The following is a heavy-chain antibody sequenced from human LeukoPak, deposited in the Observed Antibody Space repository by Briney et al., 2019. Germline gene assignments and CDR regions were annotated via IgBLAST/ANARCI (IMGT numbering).Heavy chain of an antibody. J-gene: IGHJ4*02. Sequence: ASVKVSCKASGYTFTDYYMHWVRQAPGQGLEWIGWISPDSGRTGFAQKFQGRVTMTRDTSISTAYMELSRLGYDDTAVYYCARDTRSSYLQYYFDYWGQGTLVAVSS. D-gene: IGHD5-24*01. CDR2: ISPDSGRT. CDR1: GYTFTDYY. CDR3: ARDTRSSYLQYYFDY. V-gene: IGHV1-2*02.